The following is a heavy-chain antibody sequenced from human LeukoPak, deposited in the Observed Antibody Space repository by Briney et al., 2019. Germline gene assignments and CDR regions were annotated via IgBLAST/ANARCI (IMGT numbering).Heavy chain of an antibody. Sequence: GGSLRLSCAASGFTFSSYWIHWVRHAPGKGRVWVSLINSDESITTYADSVKGRFTISRDNAKNTLYLQMNSLRPEDTAVYYCARDLGYSIDYWGQGTLVTASS. V-gene: IGHV3-74*03. CDR2: INSDESIT. CDR3: ARDLGYSIDY. CDR1: GFTFSSYW. D-gene: IGHD5-18*01. J-gene: IGHJ4*02.